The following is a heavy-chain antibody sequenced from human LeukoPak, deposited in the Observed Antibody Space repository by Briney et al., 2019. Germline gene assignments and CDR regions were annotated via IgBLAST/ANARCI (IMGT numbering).Heavy chain of an antibody. V-gene: IGHV4-39*07. CDR1: GGSISSSSHY. Sequence: SETLSLTCSVSGGSISSSSHYWDWIRQPPGEGLEWIGSIYYSGSTYYNPSLKSRVTISVDTSKNQFSLKLISVTAADTAVYYCAKDIVSNWGTFDYWGQGTLVTVSS. CDR2: IYYSGST. D-gene: IGHD7-27*01. CDR3: AKDIVSNWGTFDY. J-gene: IGHJ4*02.